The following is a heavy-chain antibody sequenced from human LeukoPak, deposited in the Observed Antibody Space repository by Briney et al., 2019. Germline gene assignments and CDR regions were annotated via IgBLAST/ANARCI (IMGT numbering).Heavy chain of an antibody. Sequence: GGSLRLSCAASGFTFSSYAMSWVRQAPGKGLEWVSAISGSGGSTNYADSVKGRFTISRDNSKNTLYLQMNSLRAEDTAVYYCAKSLTPYGDYEVFDYWGQGTLVTVSS. V-gene: IGHV3-23*01. J-gene: IGHJ4*02. D-gene: IGHD4-17*01. CDR2: ISGSGGST. CDR3: AKSLTPYGDYEVFDY. CDR1: GFTFSSYA.